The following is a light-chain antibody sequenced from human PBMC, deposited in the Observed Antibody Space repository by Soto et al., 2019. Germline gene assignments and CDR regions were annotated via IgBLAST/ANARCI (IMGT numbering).Light chain of an antibody. V-gene: IGKV3-20*01. CDR1: QSVSSSY. J-gene: IGKJ4*01. Sequence: EIVLTQSPGTLSLSPRERAALSCRASQSVSSSYLAWYQQKPGQAPRLLIYGASSRATGIPDRFSGSGSGTDFTLTISRLEPEDFAVYFCQQYATSPALTFGGGTKVEIK. CDR2: GAS. CDR3: QQYATSPALT.